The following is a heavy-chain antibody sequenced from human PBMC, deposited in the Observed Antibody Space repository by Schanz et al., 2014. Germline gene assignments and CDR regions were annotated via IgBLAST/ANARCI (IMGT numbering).Heavy chain of an antibody. CDR2: ISYSGST. CDR3: ARDRGHGGVAGDI. J-gene: IGHJ3*02. D-gene: IGHD2-8*02. V-gene: IGHV4-31*03. Sequence: QVQLQESGPGLVKPSQTLSLTCTVSGGSVSSGGDYWSWIRQHPGKGLERIGFISYSGSTYYNPSLKSRVDISVSTAKNELSRNRSAETAADTAVSCGARDRGHGGVAGDIWGQGTMVTVSS. CDR1: GGSVSSGGDY.